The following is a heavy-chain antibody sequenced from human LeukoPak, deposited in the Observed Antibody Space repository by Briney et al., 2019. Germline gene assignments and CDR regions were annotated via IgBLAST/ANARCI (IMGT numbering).Heavy chain of an antibody. V-gene: IGHV3-9*01. J-gene: IGHJ4*02. D-gene: IGHD3-9*01. CDR3: ARARSGYYNPDY. CDR2: ISWNSGSI. Sequence: PGRSLRLSCAASGFTFDDYAMRWVRQAPGKGLEWVSGISWNSGSIGYADSVKGRFTISRDNAKNSLYLQMNSLRAEDTAVYYCARARSGYYNPDYWGQGTLVTVSS. CDR1: GFTFDDYA.